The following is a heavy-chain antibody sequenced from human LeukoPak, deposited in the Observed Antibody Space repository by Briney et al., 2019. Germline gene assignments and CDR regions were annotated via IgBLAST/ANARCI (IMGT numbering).Heavy chain of an antibody. Sequence: ASVKVSCKVSGYTLTELSMHWVRQAPGKGPEWMGGFDPEDGEAIYAQKFQGRVTMTEDTSTDTAYMELSSLRSEDTAVYYCATAGIQLWLRYFDYWGQGTLVTVSS. D-gene: IGHD5-18*01. CDR3: ATAGIQLWLRYFDY. CDR2: FDPEDGEA. V-gene: IGHV1-24*01. CDR1: GYTLTELS. J-gene: IGHJ4*02.